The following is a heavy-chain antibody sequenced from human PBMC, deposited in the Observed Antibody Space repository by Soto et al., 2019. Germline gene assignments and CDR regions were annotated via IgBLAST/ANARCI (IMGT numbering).Heavy chain of an antibody. D-gene: IGHD2-8*02. V-gene: IGHV3-23*01. CDR3: AKATATGGGAFDI. CDR2: ILVGGST. J-gene: IGHJ3*02. Sequence: GGSLRLSCAASGFTFSLYAFHWVRQAPGKGLEWVSTILVGGSTHYEDSVKGRFTISRDGSKNTVYLQMNSLRAGDTAVYYCAKATATGGGAFDICGQGTMVTVSS. CDR1: GFTFSLYA.